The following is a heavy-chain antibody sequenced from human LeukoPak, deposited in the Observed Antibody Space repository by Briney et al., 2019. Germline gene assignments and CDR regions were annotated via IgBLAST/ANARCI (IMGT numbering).Heavy chain of an antibody. CDR2: INHSGST. V-gene: IGHV4-34*01. J-gene: IGHJ3*02. Sequence: SETLSLTCAVYGGSFSGYYWSWIRQPPGKGLEWIGEINHSGSTNYNPSLKSRVTISVDTSKNQFSLKLSSVTAADTAVYYCAREELYCDSSGYYYVPGYIAFDIWGQGTMVTVSS. D-gene: IGHD3-22*01. CDR1: GGSFSGYY. CDR3: AREELYCDSSGYYYVPGYIAFDI.